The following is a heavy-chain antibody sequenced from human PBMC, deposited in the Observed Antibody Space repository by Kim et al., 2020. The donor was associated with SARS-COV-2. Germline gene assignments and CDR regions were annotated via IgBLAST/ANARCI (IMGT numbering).Heavy chain of an antibody. CDR1: GVSISSGGYY. D-gene: IGHD2-2*01. CDR3: MRGNIVVIPPAKGEFD. V-gene: IGHV4-31*03. CDR2: ISYSGST. Sequence: SETLSLTCTVSGVSISSGGYYWTWIRQHPGKALEWIGYISYSGSTHYNPSLKSRVTISVDRSKNQFFLKLSSVTAADAAVYYCMRGNIVVIPPAKGEFD. J-gene: IGHJ4*01.